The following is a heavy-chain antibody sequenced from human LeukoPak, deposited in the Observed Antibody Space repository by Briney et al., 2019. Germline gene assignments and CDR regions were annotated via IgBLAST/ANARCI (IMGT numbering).Heavy chain of an antibody. J-gene: IGHJ4*02. D-gene: IGHD3-22*01. CDR3: ARDYYGSSGYYPDY. CDR2: IYSGGST. Sequence: GGSLRLSCAASGFTVSSNYMSWVRQAPGKGLEWVSVIYSGGSTYYADSVKGRFTISRDNSKNTLYLQMNSLRGEDTAVYYCARDYYGSSGYYPDYWGQGTPVTVSS. CDR1: GFTVSSNY. V-gene: IGHV3-53*01.